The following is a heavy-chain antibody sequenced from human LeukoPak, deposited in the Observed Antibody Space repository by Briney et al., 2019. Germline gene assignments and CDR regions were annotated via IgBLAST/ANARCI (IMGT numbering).Heavy chain of an antibody. D-gene: IGHD4-17*01. CDR3: ARTGSTVTMLYPFDH. V-gene: IGHV6-1*01. CDR1: GDSVSSNSAA. J-gene: IGHJ4*02. Sequence: SQTLSLTCAISGDSVSSNSAAWNWIRQSPSRGLEWLGRTYFKSKWYNDYAVSVKSRITIYTDTSKNQVSLQLNSVTPEDTAVYYCARTGSTVTMLYPFDHWGQGTLVTVSS. CDR2: TYFKSKWYN.